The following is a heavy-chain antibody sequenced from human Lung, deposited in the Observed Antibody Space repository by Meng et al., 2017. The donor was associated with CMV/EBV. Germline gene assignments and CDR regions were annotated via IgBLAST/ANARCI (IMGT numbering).Heavy chain of an antibody. D-gene: IGHD6-6*01. J-gene: IGHJ4*02. CDR1: GFTFSGSS. Sequence: GESXKISCATSGFTFSGSSIHWVRQASGKGLEWVGRIRNKPNNYATAYAASVKGRFTISRDDSRSMAYLQMNSLRVEDTAMYYCTRSGAGSSSSAGGYWGQGT. CDR3: TRSGAGSSSSAGGY. CDR2: IRNKPNNYAT. V-gene: IGHV3-73*01.